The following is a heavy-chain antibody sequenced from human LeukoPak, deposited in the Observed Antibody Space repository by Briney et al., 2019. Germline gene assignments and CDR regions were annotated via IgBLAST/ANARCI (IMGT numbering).Heavy chain of an antibody. Sequence: GGSLRLSCAASGFTFSSYAMSWVRQAPGKGLEWVSAISGSGGSTYYADSVKGRFTISRDNSKNTLCLQMNSLRAEDTAVYYCAKDNTYYYGSGSCFQHWGQGTLVTVSS. V-gene: IGHV3-23*01. CDR1: GFTFSSYA. D-gene: IGHD3-10*01. CDR3: AKDNTYYYGSGSCFQH. CDR2: ISGSGGST. J-gene: IGHJ1*01.